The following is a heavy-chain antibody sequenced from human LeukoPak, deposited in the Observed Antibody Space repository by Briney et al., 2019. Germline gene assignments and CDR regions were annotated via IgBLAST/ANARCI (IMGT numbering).Heavy chain of an antibody. V-gene: IGHV3-23*01. Sequence: GGSLRLSCAASGFTFSSYAMSWVRQAPGQGLECVSVISGSGDTTYYPDSVKGRFAISRDNSKNTLYLQMNSLRAEDTAVYYCAKHLWRDLLWFGEGYYFGYWGQGTLVTVSS. CDR2: ISGSGDTT. J-gene: IGHJ4*02. CDR1: GFTFSSYA. D-gene: IGHD3-10*01. CDR3: AKHLWRDLLWFGEGYYFGY.